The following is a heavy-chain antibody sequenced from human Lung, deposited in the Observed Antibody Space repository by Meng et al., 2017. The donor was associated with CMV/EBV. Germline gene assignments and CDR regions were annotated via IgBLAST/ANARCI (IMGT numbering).Heavy chain of an antibody. CDR2: VFHTGAT. V-gene: IGHV4-31*03. J-gene: IGHJ4*02. CDR1: GGPISSSSYY. Sequence: SEPLSLXCTASGGPISSSSYYWSWIRQHPGKGPAWIWYVFHTGATYYSPSLNSRLSLSLDTSKNQFSLKLSSVTAADTAVYYCARDALYEPKYGTDYWGQGTXVNVYS. D-gene: IGHD5/OR15-5a*01. CDR3: ARDALYEPKYGTDY.